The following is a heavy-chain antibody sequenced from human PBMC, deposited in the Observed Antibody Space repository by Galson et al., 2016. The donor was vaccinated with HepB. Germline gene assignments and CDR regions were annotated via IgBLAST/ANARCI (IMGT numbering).Heavy chain of an antibody. J-gene: IGHJ4*02. V-gene: IGHV3-23*01. Sequence: SLRLSCAVSGFTFSSYAMNWVRQAPGKGLEWVSGISGSGGSTYYAGSVKGRFTISRDNSKNTLYLQMNSLRAEDTAVYYCARGDIVVVVGASPSPFLGYWGQGALV. CDR2: ISGSGGST. CDR1: GFTFSSYA. D-gene: IGHD2-15*01. CDR3: ARGDIVVVVGASPSPFLGY.